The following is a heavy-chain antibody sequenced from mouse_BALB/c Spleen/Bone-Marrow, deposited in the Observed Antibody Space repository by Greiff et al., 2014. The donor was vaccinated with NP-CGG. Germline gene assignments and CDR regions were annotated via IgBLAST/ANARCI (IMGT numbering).Heavy chain of an antibody. J-gene: IGHJ4*01. V-gene: IGHV1S41*01. Sequence: DLVKPGASVKLSCKASGYTFTSYWINWIKQRPGQGLEWIGRIAPGSGNTYHNEMFKGKATLTVDTSSSTAYIQLSSLSSEDSPVYFCAGSPMITESYAMDYWGQGTSVTVSS. D-gene: IGHD2-4*01. CDR2: IAPGSGNT. CDR1: GYTFTSYW. CDR3: AGSPMITESYAMDY.